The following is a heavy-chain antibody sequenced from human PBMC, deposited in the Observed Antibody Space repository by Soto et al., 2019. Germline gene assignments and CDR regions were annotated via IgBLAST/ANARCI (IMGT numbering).Heavy chain of an antibody. D-gene: IGHD3-10*01. V-gene: IGHV4-30-4*01. CDR3: ASVGGFGATTIDY. Sequence: QVQLQESGPGLVKPSQTLSLTCTVSGGSISSGDYYWSWIRQPPGKGLEWIGYIYYSGSTYYNPSLKSRVTISVDTSKNQFSLQMSSVTAADTAVYYCASVGGFGATTIDYWGQGTLVTVSS. CDR1: GGSISSGDYY. CDR2: IYYSGST. J-gene: IGHJ4*02.